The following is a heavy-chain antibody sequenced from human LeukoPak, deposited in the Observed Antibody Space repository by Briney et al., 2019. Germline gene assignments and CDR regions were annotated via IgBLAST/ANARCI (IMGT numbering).Heavy chain of an antibody. CDR2: ISAYNGNT. CDR1: GYTFTSYG. D-gene: IGHD2-15*01. Sequence: GSSVKVSCKASGYTFTSYGISWVRQAPGQGLEWMGWISAYNGNTNYAQKLQGRVTMTTDTSTSTAYKELRSLRSDDTAVYYCARVGLYCSGGSCYSAYYYMDVWDKGTTVTVSS. V-gene: IGHV1-18*01. CDR3: ARVGLYCSGGSCYSAYYYMDV. J-gene: IGHJ6*03.